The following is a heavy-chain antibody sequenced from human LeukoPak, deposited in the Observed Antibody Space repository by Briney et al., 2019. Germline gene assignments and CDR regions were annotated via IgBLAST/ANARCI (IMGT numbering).Heavy chain of an antibody. Sequence: GGSLRLSCTASEFTVSRNYMLWVRQAPGKGLEWCSLIFSNGDTHYADSVKGRFTISRDTSKNTVSLQMNSLRVEDTAMYYCTRDQMNYWGQGTLVTVSS. CDR1: EFTVSRNY. CDR3: TRDQMNY. J-gene: IGHJ4*02. V-gene: IGHV3-53*01. CDR2: IFSNGDT. D-gene: IGHD5-24*01.